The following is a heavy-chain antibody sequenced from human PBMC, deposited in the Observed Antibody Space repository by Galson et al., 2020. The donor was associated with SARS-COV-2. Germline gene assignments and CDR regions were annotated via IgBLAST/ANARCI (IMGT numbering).Heavy chain of an antibody. J-gene: IGHJ6*02. CDR2: IYWNDDK. Sequence: ESGPTLVKPTQTLTLTCTFSGFSLSTSGVGVGWIRQPPGKALEWLALIYWNDDKRYSPSLKSRLTITKDTSKNQVVLTMTNMDPVDTATYYCAHCIGAAGTEGYYYYYYGMDVWGQGTTVTVSS. D-gene: IGHD6-13*01. CDR1: GFSLSTSGVG. CDR3: AHCIGAAGTEGYYYYYYGMDV. V-gene: IGHV2-5*01.